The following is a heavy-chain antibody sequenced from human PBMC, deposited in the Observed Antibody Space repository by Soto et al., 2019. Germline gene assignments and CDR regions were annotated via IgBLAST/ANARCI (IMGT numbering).Heavy chain of an antibody. CDR3: VRSKGGYSYGTPFDY. Sequence: PGGSLRLSCAASGFTFDDYAMYWVRQVLGKGLEWVSSISWNSGNIGYADSVKGRLTPSRDNAKNSLYLQMNSLRPEDTASYYCVRSKGGYSYGTPFDYWGQGT. V-gene: IGHV3-9*01. CDR2: ISWNSGNI. CDR1: GFTFDDYA. J-gene: IGHJ4*02. D-gene: IGHD5-18*01.